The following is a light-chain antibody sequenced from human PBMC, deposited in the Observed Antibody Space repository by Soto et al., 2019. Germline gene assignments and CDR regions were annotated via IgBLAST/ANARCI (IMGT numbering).Light chain of an antibody. V-gene: IGLV2-14*01. CDR2: DVS. J-gene: IGLJ1*01. CDR3: SSYTSSSTLNV. Sequence: QSELTQPASVYGSPGQSIPISCTGTSSDVGGYNYVSWYQQHPGKAPKLMIYDVSNRPSGVSNRFSGSKSGNTASLTISGLQAEDEADYYCSSYTSSSTLNVFGTGTKVTVL. CDR1: SSDVGGYNY.